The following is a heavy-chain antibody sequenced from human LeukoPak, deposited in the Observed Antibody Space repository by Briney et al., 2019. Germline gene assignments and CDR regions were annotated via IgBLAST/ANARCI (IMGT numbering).Heavy chain of an antibody. V-gene: IGHV4-59*08. CDR2: IYSSGSA. D-gene: IGHD3-22*01. CDR1: GSSINNNF. CDR3: ARHRNYYDT. Sequence: SETLSLTCTVSGSSINNNFWTWIRQPPGKGLEWIGYIYSSGSANYNPSIKSRVIISGDTSKNQISLKLTSVTAADTAVYFCARHRNYYDTWGRGTLVTVSS. J-gene: IGHJ4*01.